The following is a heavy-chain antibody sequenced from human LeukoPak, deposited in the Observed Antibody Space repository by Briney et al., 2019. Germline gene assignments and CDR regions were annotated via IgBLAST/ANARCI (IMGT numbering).Heavy chain of an antibody. CDR2: ISYDGSNK. D-gene: IGHD3-3*01. V-gene: IGHV3-30*18. J-gene: IGHJ4*02. Sequence: SCKASGYTFTSYDINWVRQAPGKGLEWVAVISYDGSNKYYADSVKGRFTISRDNSKNTLYLQMNSLRAEDTAVYYCAKSAPEYYDFWSGADYWGQGTLVTVSS. CDR1: GYTFTSYD. CDR3: AKSAPEYYDFWSGADY.